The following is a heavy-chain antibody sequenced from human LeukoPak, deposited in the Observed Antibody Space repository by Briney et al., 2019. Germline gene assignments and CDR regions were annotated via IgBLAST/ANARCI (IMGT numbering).Heavy chain of an antibody. J-gene: IGHJ4*02. Sequence: GSLRLSCAASGFTFKRNGMNWVRQAPGKGLEWVALIWFDGSKEYYADSVKGRFTVSRDNSKNMLYLQMNSLRAEDTAVYYCAREQTSYLDYWGQGTLVSVSS. V-gene: IGHV3-33*01. CDR3: AREQTSYLDY. CDR2: IWFDGSKE. CDR1: GFTFKRNG.